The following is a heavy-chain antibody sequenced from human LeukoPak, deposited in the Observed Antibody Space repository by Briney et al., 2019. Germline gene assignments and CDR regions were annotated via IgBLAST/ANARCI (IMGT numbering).Heavy chain of an antibody. D-gene: IGHD2-2*01. CDR1: GGTFSSYA. V-gene: IGHV1-69*01. Sequence: SVKVSCKASGGTFSSYAISWVRQAPGQGLEWMGGIIPIFGTANYAQKFQGRVTITADESTSTAYMELSSLRSEDTAVYYCASHEKKYCSSTSCYLDYWGQGTLVTVSS. CDR3: ASHEKKYCSSTSCYLDY. CDR2: IIPIFGTA. J-gene: IGHJ4*02.